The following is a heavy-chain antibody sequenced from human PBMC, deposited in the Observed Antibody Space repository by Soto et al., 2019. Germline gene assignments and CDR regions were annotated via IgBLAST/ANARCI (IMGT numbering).Heavy chain of an antibody. Sequence: HVQLQESGPGLVKPSQTLSLTCTVSGGSISSGDYYWSWIRQPPRQGLEWIGYIYYSGRTSYNPSLKSRVTMSVDTSTHQFSLNLSAVTAADTAVYYCASGLHSSGWFGYPHLDYWCQETLVTLSS. D-gene: IGHD6-19*01. CDR3: ASGLHSSGWFGYPHLDY. CDR1: GGSISSGDYY. J-gene: IGHJ4*02. V-gene: IGHV4-30-4*01. CDR2: IYYSGRT.